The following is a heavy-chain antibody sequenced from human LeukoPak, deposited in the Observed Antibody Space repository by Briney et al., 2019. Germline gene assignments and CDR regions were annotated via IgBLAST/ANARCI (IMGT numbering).Heavy chain of an antibody. J-gene: IGHJ6*02. CDR2: ISGSGGST. CDR3: AKRGVLWPPRDYGMDV. CDR1: GFTFSSSA. D-gene: IGHD3-10*01. V-gene: IGHV3-23*01. Sequence: GGSLRLSCAASGFTFSSSAMSWVRQAPGKGLKWVSAISGSGGSTYYADSVKGRFTISRDNSNNTLYLQMNSLRAEDTAVYYCAKRGVLWPPRDYGMDVWGQGTTVTVSS.